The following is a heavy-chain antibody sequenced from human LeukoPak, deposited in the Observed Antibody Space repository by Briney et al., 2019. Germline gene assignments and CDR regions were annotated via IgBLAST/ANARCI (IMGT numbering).Heavy chain of an antibody. Sequence: GASVKVSCKASGGTFSSYAISWVRQAPGQGLEWMGIINPSGGSTSYAQKFQGRVTMTRDTSTSTVYMELSSLRSEDTAVYYCARATQIRDYSSNYWGQGTLVTVSS. J-gene: IGHJ4*02. D-gene: IGHD4-11*01. CDR3: ARATQIRDYSSNY. CDR1: GGTFSSYA. CDR2: INPSGGST. V-gene: IGHV1-46*01.